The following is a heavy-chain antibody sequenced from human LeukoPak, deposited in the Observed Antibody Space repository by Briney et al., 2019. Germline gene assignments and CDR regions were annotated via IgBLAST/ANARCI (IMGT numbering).Heavy chain of an antibody. D-gene: IGHD3-22*01. J-gene: IGHJ4*02. CDR2: IYYSGST. Sequence: SETLSLTCTVSGGSISRSSYYWGWIRQPPGKGLEWIGSIYYSGSTYYNPSLKSRVTISVDTSKNQFSLKLTSVTAADTAVYYCARQAYYSSGYFDYWGQGTLATVSS. CDR1: GGSISRSSYY. V-gene: IGHV4-39*01. CDR3: ARQAYYSSGYFDY.